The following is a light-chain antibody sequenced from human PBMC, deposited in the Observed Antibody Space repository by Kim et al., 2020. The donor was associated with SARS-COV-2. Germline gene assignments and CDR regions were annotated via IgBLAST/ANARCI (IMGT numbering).Light chain of an antibody. Sequence: VAWGPKVSIKCQGDSLRSYYATWYQQKPGQAPIVVIYGKNTRPSGIPDRFSGSSSGNTASLTITGTQAGDEADYYCNSRDSNDNVVFGGGTQLTVL. CDR1: SLRSYY. CDR3: NSRDSNDNVV. J-gene: IGLJ2*01. V-gene: IGLV3-19*01. CDR2: GKN.